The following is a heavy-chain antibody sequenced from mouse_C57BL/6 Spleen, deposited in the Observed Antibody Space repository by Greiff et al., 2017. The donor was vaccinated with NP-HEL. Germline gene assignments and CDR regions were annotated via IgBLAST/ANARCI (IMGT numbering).Heavy chain of an antibody. D-gene: IGHD1-1*01. V-gene: IGHV1-31*01. CDR3: ARSPYYGSSYVRLYYAMDY. Sequence: EVQLQQSGPELVKPGASVKISCKASGYSFTGYYMHWVKQSHGNILDWIGYIYPYNGVSSYNQKFKGKATLTVDKSSSTAYMELRSLTSEDSAVYYCARSPYYGSSYVRLYYAMDYWGQGTSVTVSS. J-gene: IGHJ4*01. CDR2: IYPYNGVS. CDR1: GYSFTGYY.